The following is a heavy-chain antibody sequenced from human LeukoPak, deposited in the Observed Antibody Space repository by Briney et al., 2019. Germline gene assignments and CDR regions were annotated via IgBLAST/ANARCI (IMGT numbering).Heavy chain of an antibody. Sequence: SETLSLTCTISGGSISPYYWSWIRQPPGKGLDWIGYIFYSGSGSTSHNPSLKSRVTISVDTSKNRFSLNLSSVTAADTAVYYCARKTYDSSGLIPHPGVFDIWGQGTMVTVSS. CDR3: ARKTYDSSGLIPHPGVFDI. CDR2: IFYSGSGST. J-gene: IGHJ3*02. V-gene: IGHV4-59*08. CDR1: GGSISPYY. D-gene: IGHD3-22*01.